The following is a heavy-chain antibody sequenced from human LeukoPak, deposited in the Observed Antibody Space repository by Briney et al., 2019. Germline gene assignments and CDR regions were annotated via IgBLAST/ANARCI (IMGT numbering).Heavy chain of an antibody. CDR2: IRSKTNSYTI. V-gene: IGHV3-73*01. CDR1: GFTFSSSA. Sequence: GGSLRLSCAASGFTFSSSAMHWVRQAPGQGLEWVGRIRSKTNSYTIAYPASVKGSITISRAASKNTAYLQMNSLKTEDTAVYYCTSMGKNGDVGGSYRQFDYWGQGTLVTVSS. J-gene: IGHJ4*02. CDR3: TSMGKNGDVGGSYRQFDY. D-gene: IGHD3-16*02.